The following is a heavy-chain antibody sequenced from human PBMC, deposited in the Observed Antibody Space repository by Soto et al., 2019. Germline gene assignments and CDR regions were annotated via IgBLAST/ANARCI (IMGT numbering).Heavy chain of an antibody. J-gene: IGHJ5*02. CDR3: ARHPGGQQLVTHWAWFDP. CDR2: IYPGDSDT. Sequence: GESLKISCKGSGYSFTSYWIGWVRQMPGKGLEWMGIIYPGDSDTRYSPSFQGQVTISAGKSISTAYLQWSSLKASDTAMYYCARHPGGQQLVTHWAWFDPWGQGTLVTVSS. D-gene: IGHD6-13*01. CDR1: GYSFTSYW. V-gene: IGHV5-51*01.